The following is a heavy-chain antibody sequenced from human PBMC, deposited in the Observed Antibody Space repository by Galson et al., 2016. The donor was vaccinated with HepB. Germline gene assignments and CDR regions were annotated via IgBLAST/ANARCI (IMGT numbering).Heavy chain of an antibody. J-gene: IGHJ4*02. CDR2: ISNSGGST. V-gene: IGHV3-23*01. CDR3: ARDYFCVGASCRGERGRCDY. Sequence: SLRLSCAASGFTFSSYAMSWVRQAPGKGLEWVSVISNSGGSTYYADSVKGRFTISRDNSKNTLYLQMNSLRSEDTAMYYCARDYFCVGASCRGERGRCDYWGQGALVTVSS. D-gene: IGHD2-21*01. CDR1: GFTFSSYA.